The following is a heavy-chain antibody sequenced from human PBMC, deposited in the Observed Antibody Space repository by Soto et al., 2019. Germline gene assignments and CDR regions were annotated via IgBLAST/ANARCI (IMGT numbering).Heavy chain of an antibody. CDR1: GYTFTGYY. CDR3: ARVGLNGSGNLVRSFSAFDY. V-gene: IGHV1-2*04. CDR2: INPNSGGT. Sequence: GASVKVSCKASGYTFTGYYMHWVRQAPGQGLEWMGWINPNSGGTNYAQKFQGWVTMTRDTSISTAYMELSRLRSDDTAVYYCARVGLNGSGNLVRSFSAFDYWGQGTLVTVSS. J-gene: IGHJ4*02. D-gene: IGHD3-10*01.